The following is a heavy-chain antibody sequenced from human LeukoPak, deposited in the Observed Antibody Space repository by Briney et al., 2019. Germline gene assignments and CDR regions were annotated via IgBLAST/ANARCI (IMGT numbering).Heavy chain of an antibody. CDR2: ISYDGSNK. J-gene: IGHJ3*02. CDR3: ARVRSSGWYVRGDAFDI. CDR1: GFTFSSYA. V-gene: IGHV3-30*04. Sequence: GGSLRLSCAASGFTFSSYAMHWVRQAPGKGLEWVAVISYDGSNKYYADSVKGRFTISRDNSRNTLYLQMNSLRAEDTAVYYCARVRSSGWYVRGDAFDIWGQGTMVTVSS. D-gene: IGHD6-19*01.